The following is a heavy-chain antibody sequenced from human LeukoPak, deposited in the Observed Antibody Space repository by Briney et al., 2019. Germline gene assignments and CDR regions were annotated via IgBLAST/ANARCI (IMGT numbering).Heavy chain of an antibody. CDR3: ATGSIAAAGRYYYYMDV. D-gene: IGHD6-13*01. Sequence: ASVTVSCKVSGYTLTELSMHWVRQAPGKGLEWMGGFDPEDGETIYAQKFQGRVTMTEDTSTDTAYMELSSLRSEDTAVYYCATGSIAAAGRYYYYMDVWGKGTTVTISS. CDR2: FDPEDGET. CDR1: GYTLTELS. V-gene: IGHV1-24*01. J-gene: IGHJ6*03.